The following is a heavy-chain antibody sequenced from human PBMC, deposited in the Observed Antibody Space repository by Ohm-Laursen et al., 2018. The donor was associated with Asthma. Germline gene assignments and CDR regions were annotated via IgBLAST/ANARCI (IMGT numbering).Heavy chain of an antibody. CDR2: IIPIFGIA. Sequence: SVKVSCKASGGTFSSYAISWVRQAPGQGLEWMGGIIPIFGIANYAQKFQGRVTITADESTSTAYMELSSLRSEDTAVYYCARSIAVAGTFNYYYYYGMDVWGQGTTVTVSS. J-gene: IGHJ6*02. CDR1: GGTFSSYA. CDR3: ARSIAVAGTFNYYYYYGMDV. D-gene: IGHD6-19*01. V-gene: IGHV1-69*13.